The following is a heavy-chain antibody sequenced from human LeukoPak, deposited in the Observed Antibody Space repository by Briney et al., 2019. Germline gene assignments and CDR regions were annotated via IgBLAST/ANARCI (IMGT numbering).Heavy chain of an antibody. J-gene: IGHJ4*02. D-gene: IGHD2-15*01. Sequence: GASVKVSCKSSGYTFTRYGVSWVRPAPGQGLAWMGWISAYNGHTKYAQKFQGRVTMTTDTSTSTVNMELSSLRSEDTAVYYCAPSVRSGGSYYFDYWGQGTLVTVSS. CDR1: GYTFTRYG. V-gene: IGHV1-18*01. CDR3: APSVRSGGSYYFDY. CDR2: ISAYNGHT.